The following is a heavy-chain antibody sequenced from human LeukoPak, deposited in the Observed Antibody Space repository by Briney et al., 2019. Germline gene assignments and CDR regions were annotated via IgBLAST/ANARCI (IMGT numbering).Heavy chain of an antibody. CDR2: IYYSGST. J-gene: IGHJ1*01. Sequence: PSETLSLTCTVSGGSISSYYWSWIRQPPGKGLEWIGYIYYSGSTNYNPSLKSRVTISVDTSKNQFSLNLNSVTAADTAVYYCATAPYDSTFYGVAEYFQHWGQGTLVTVSS. CDR3: ATAPYDSTFYGVAEYFQH. CDR1: GGSISSYY. D-gene: IGHD3-22*01. V-gene: IGHV4-59*08.